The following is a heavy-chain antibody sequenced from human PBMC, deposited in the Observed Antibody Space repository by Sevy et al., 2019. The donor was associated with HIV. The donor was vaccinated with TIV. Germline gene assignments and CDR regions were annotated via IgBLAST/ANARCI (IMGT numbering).Heavy chain of an antibody. CDR2: IYYSGST. Sequence: SETLSLTCTVSGGSISSYYWSWIRQPPGKGLEWIGYIYYSGSTNYNPSLKSRVTISVDTSKNQFSLKLSSVTAPDTAVYYCATEYYYDSRGRAFDIWGQGTMVTVSS. CDR3: ATEYYYDSRGRAFDI. CDR1: GGSISSYY. J-gene: IGHJ3*02. V-gene: IGHV4-59*01. D-gene: IGHD3-22*01.